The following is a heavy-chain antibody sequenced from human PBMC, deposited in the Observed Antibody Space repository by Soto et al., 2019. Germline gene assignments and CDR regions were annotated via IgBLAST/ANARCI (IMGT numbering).Heavy chain of an antibody. CDR2: INAENGNT. Sequence: ASVKVSCKASGYTFTTYAMHWVRQAPGQRLEWMGWINAENGNTKYSQKFQGRVTITRDTSASTAYMELSSLRSEDTAVYYCARDIFGLLIIGVPDFWGQGTLVTVSS. D-gene: IGHD3-3*01. J-gene: IGHJ4*02. CDR3: ARDIFGLLIIGVPDF. CDR1: GYTFTTYA. V-gene: IGHV1-3*01.